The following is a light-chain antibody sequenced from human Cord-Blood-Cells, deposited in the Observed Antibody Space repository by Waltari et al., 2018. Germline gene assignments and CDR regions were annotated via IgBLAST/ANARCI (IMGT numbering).Light chain of an antibody. V-gene: IGKV1-NL1*01. Sequence: DIQMTQSPSSLSASVGDRVTITCRASQGISNSLAWYQQKPGKAPKLLLYAESRLESGVPSRFSGSGSGTDYTLTISRLQPEDFATYYCQQYYSTPWTFGQGTTVEIK. CDR3: QQYYSTPWT. CDR1: QGISNS. CDR2: AES. J-gene: IGKJ1*01.